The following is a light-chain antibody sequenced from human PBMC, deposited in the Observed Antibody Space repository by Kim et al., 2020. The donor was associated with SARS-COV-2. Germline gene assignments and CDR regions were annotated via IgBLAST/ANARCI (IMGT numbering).Light chain of an antibody. Sequence: AAVGDRGTINGRARQGIRSYLAWYQQKPGKAPKLLMYAAASMQSGVTSRFSGSGSGTEFTHTISRLQPEDFATYYCKQLNSYPWRFGQGTKVDIK. V-gene: IGKV1-9*01. J-gene: IGKJ1*01. CDR2: AAA. CDR1: QGIRSY. CDR3: KQLNSYPWR.